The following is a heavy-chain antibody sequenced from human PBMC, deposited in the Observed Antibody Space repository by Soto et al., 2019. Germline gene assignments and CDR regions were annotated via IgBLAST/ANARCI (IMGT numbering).Heavy chain of an antibody. V-gene: IGHV4-31*03. CDR1: GGSISSGGYY. CDR2: IYYSGST. Sequence: PSETLSLTCTVSGGSISSGGYYWSWIRQHPGKGLEWIGYIYYSGSTYYNPSLKSRVTISVDTSKNQFSLKLSSVTAADTAVYYCARRGTAYDEGTGNFDYWGQGTLVTVSS. D-gene: IGHD1-7*01. CDR3: ARRGTAYDEGTGNFDY. J-gene: IGHJ4*02.